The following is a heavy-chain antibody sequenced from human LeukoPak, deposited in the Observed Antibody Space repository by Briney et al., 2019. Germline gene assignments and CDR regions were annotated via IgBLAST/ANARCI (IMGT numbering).Heavy chain of an antibody. D-gene: IGHD6-19*01. V-gene: IGHV3-23*01. CDR1: GFTFSSYS. J-gene: IGHJ4*02. CDR3: AKRGSSFSFDC. Sequence: GGSLRLSCAASGFTFSSYSMSCVRHAPAKGLEWVSGITGGGTNTAYADPVKGRFTISRGNSQNTLYLQINSLSAEDTAMYYWAKRGSSFSFDCWGEGSLVAVSS. CDR2: ITGGGTNT.